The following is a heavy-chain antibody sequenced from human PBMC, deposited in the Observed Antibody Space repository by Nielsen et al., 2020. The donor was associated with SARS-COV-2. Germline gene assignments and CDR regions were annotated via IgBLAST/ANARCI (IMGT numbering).Heavy chain of an antibody. CDR1: GGSISSSNW. V-gene: IGHV4-4*02. Sequence: SETLSLTCAVSGGSISSSNWCSWVRPPPGKGLERIGEIYHSGSTNYNPSLKSRVTISVDKSKNQFSLKLSSVTAADTAVYYCARGRPQFSSSWYLDYWGQGTLVTVSS. CDR3: ARGRPQFSSSWYLDY. J-gene: IGHJ4*02. CDR2: IYHSGST. D-gene: IGHD6-13*01.